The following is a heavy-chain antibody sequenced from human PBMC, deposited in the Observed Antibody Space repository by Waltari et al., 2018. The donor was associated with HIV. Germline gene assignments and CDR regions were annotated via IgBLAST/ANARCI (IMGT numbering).Heavy chain of an antibody. CDR3: ARDLGYSYGYVSDY. D-gene: IGHD5-18*01. V-gene: IGHV3-7*01. J-gene: IGHJ4*02. CDR2: IKQDGSEK. CDR1: GFTFSGDW. Sequence: EVQLVESGGGLVQLGGSLRLPCAAPGFTFSGDWMSWVRQAPGKGLGWVANIKQDGSEKYYVDSVKGRFTISRDNAKNSLYLQMNSLRAEDTAVYYCARDLGYSYGYVSDYWGQGTLVTVSS.